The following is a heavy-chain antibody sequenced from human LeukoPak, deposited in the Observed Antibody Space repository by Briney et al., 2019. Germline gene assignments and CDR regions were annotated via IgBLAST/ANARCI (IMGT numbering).Heavy chain of an antibody. CDR3: ARASRGELSSAYFDY. CDR2: ISHSGST. D-gene: IGHD3-16*02. CDR1: GGSFSGYY. J-gene: IGHJ4*02. V-gene: IGHV4-34*01. Sequence: SETLSLTCAVYGGSFSGYYWSWIRQPPGKGLEWIGEISHSGSTNYNPSLKSRVTISVDTSKNQFSLKLSSVTAADTAVYYCARASRGELSSAYFDYWGQGTLVTVSS.